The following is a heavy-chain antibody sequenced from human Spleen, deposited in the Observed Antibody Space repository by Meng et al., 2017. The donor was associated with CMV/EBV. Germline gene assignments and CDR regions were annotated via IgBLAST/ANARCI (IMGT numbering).Heavy chain of an antibody. CDR1: GVSISNFY. J-gene: IGHJ4*02. V-gene: IGHV4-59*01. CDR2: IYSSGST. Sequence: SETLSFTCTVSGVSISNFYWGWIRQPPGGGLEWLGNIYSSGSTNYNPSLKSRVTMSVDTSRSQFSLNLTSVTAADTAIYYCARGRGDDLWSGFYYYFDNWGQGALVTVSS. CDR3: ARGRGDDLWSGFYYYFDN. D-gene: IGHD3-3*01.